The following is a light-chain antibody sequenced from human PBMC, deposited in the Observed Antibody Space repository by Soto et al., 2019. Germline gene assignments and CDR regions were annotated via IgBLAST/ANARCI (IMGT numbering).Light chain of an antibody. J-gene: IGLJ3*02. Sequence: NFMLTQPHSVSESPGKTVTISCTRSSGSIDSNYVQWYQQRPGSAPTTVLYEDHQRPSGVPDRFSGSIDSSSNSASLTISGLKTEDEADYYCQSYESGILVFGGGTKVTVL. V-gene: IGLV6-57*04. CDR3: QSYESGILV. CDR2: EDH. CDR1: SGSIDSNY.